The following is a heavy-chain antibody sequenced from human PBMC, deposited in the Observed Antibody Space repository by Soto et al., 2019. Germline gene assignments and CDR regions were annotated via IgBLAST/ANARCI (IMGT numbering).Heavy chain of an antibody. Sequence: DSVKVSCKVSGYTLTELSMHWVRQAPGKGLEWMGGFDPEDGETIYAQKFQGRVTITADKSTSTAYMELSSLRSEDTAVYYCARGSSPNWFDPWG. CDR2: FDPEDGET. CDR3: ARGSSPNWFDP. V-gene: IGHV1-24*01. J-gene: IGHJ5*02. CDR1: GYTLTELS.